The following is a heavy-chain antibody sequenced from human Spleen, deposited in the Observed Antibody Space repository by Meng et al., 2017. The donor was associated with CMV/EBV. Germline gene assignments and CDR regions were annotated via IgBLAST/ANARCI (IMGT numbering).Heavy chain of an antibody. J-gene: IGHJ3*02. Sequence: GGSLRLSCAASGFTFDDYAMHWVRQAPGKGLEWVSGISWNSGSIGYADSVKGRFTISRDNSKNTLYLQMNSLRAEDTAVYYCARDNGADAFDIWGQGTMVTVSS. V-gene: IGHV3-9*01. D-gene: IGHD3-16*01. CDR2: ISWNSGSI. CDR3: ARDNGADAFDI. CDR1: GFTFDDYA.